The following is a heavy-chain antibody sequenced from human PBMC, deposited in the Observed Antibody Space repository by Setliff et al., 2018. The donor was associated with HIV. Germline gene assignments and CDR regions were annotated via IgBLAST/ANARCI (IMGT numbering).Heavy chain of an antibody. J-gene: IGHJ4*02. CDR2: INVGNGNT. V-gene: IGHV1-3*03. CDR1: GYTFTSYA. D-gene: IGHD5-12*01. CDR3: ARGSKRWLQFDFFDY. Sequence: ASVKVSCKASGYTFTSYAIHWMRQAPGQSLEWMGWINVGNGNTRYSREFEGRVTITRDTSASTVHLELTSLRSEDMAVYYCARGSKRWLQFDFFDYWGQGTLVTVSS.